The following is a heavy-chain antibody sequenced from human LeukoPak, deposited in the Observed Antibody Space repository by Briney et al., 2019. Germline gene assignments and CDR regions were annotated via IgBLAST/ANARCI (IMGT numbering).Heavy chain of an antibody. CDR1: GYTFTSYD. Sequence: ASVKVSCKASGYTFTSYDINWLPQATGQGLEWIGWMNPNSGDTGYAQKFQGRVTMTRNTSISTAYMDLSSLRSEDTAVYYCAVMVRGVHQAFDYWGQGTLVTVSS. D-gene: IGHD3-10*01. J-gene: IGHJ4*02. CDR3: AVMVRGVHQAFDY. V-gene: IGHV1-8*01. CDR2: MNPNSGDT.